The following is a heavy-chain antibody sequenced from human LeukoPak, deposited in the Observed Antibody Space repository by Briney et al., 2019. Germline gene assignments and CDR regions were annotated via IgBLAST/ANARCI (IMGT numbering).Heavy chain of an antibody. J-gene: IGHJ5*02. CDR1: GYSFATYW. V-gene: IGHV5-51*01. D-gene: IGHD2-21*01. CDR3: ARLYSILSPFDP. CDR2: IYPADSNT. Sequence: GESLQISCTGSGYSFATYWIAWVRQMPGKGLEWMGIIYPADSNTRYSPSFKGQVTISVDKSNSTTYLQWSSLKASDTAMYFCARLYSILSPFDPWGQGTLVTVSS.